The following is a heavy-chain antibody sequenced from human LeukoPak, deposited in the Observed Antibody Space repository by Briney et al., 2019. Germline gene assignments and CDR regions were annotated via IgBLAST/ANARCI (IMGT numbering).Heavy chain of an antibody. CDR2: IRYDGSNK. V-gene: IGHV3-30*02. Sequence: GGSLRLSCAASGFTFSSYGMHWVRQAPGKGLEWVAFIRYDGSNKYYADSVKGRFTISRDNSKNTLYLQMNSLRAEDTAVYYCAKDSTMAGMVTRFDAFDIWGQGTMVTVSS. CDR3: AKDSTMAGMVTRFDAFDI. D-gene: IGHD6-19*01. CDR1: GFTFSSYG. J-gene: IGHJ3*02.